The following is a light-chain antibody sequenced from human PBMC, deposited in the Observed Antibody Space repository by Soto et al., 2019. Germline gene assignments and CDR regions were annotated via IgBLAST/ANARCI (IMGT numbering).Light chain of an antibody. CDR1: SSNIGAGYV. CDR3: QSYDSSLSGYV. Sequence: QSVLTQPPSVSGAPGQRVTISCTGSSSNIGAGYVVHWYQQLPGTAPKLLIYGNINRPSGVPDRFSGSKSDTSASLAITGLQAEDGADYYCQSYDSSLSGYVFGTGTKVTVL. V-gene: IGLV1-40*01. J-gene: IGLJ1*01. CDR2: GNI.